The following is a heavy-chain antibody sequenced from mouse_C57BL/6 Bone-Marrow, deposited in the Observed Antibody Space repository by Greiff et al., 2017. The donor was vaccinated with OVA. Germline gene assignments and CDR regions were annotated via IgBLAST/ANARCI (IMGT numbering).Heavy chain of an antibody. V-gene: IGHV5-9*01. J-gene: IGHJ4*01. CDR3: ARPWGYYAMDY. CDR1: GFTFSSYT. CDR2: ISGGGGTT. Sequence: EVHLVESGGGLVKPGGSLKLSCAASGFTFSSYTMSWVRQTPEKRLEWVATISGGGGTTYYPDSVKGRFTISRDNAKNTLYLQMSRLRSEDTALYYFARPWGYYAMDYWGQGTSVTVSS. D-gene: IGHD4-1*01.